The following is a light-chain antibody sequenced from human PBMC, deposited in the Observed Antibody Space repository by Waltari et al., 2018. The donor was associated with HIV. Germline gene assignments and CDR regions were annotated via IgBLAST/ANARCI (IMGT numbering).Light chain of an antibody. CDR2: DDS. V-gene: IGLV3-21*02. CDR3: QVWDTRNACWE. CDR1: NLGSKS. J-gene: IGLJ3*02. Sequence: SYVLTQPPSVSVTPGQTARLTCGGDNLGSKSVHWYQLRPGQAPLLVLYDDSDRPSGIPERISGSNSGNTATLTINNVEGGDEADYFCQVWDTRNACWEFGGGTKLTVL.